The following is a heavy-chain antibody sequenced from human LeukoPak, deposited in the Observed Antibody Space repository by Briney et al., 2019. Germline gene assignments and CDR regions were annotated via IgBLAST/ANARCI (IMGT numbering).Heavy chain of an antibody. J-gene: IGHJ4*02. V-gene: IGHV3-66*01. CDR3: ARERYCSGDCSSDY. Sequence: PGGSLRLSCSASGFTVSSNYESRIRQVPGKGLEWVGVFYRDGNTYYADSVKGRFTISRDNSKNTLYLQMNSVRAEDTAVYYCARERYCSGDCSSDYWGQGTLVTVSS. CDR2: FYRDGNT. D-gene: IGHD2-21*02. CDR1: GFTVSSNY.